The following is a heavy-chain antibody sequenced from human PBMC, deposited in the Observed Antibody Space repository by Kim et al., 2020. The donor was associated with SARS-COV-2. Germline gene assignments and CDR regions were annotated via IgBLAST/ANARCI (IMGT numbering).Heavy chain of an antibody. V-gene: IGHV3-30*04. Sequence: GGSLRLSCATSGFAFSYSPLHWVRQSPGTGLEWVALISSDGTQKNYANSVRGRFTISRDISKRTLFLQMNSLRPEDTAVYYCATDWAAFSSGTYVFDFWGRGTLVTVSS. CDR2: ISSDGTQK. J-gene: IGHJ4*02. CDR1: GFAFSYSP. D-gene: IGHD3-10*01. CDR3: ATDWAAFSSGTYVFDF.